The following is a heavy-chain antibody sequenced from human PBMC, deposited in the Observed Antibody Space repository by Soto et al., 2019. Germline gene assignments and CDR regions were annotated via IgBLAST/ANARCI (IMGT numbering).Heavy chain of an antibody. CDR2: ISVGNGNT. Sequence: QVLLVQSGAEVKKPGASVKISCETSGYTFSTYAMNWVRQVPGQRLEWVGWISVGNGNTRYSQNFQGRVTFSRDTSANTVYMEVNSLRYEDTAVYYCARRSLLWDYFDSWGQGTLVTVSS. CDR3: ARRSLLWDYFDS. J-gene: IGHJ4*02. CDR1: GYTFSTYA. D-gene: IGHD3-10*01. V-gene: IGHV1-3*01.